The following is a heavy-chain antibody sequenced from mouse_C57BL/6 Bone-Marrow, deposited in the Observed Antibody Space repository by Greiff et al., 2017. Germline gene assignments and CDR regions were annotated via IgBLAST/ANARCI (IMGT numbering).Heavy chain of an antibody. V-gene: IGHV1-64*01. Sequence: QVQLQQPGAELVKPGASVKLSCKASGYTFTSYWMHWVKQRPGQGLEWIGMIHPNSGSTNYNEKFKSKATLTVDKSSSTAYMQLSSLTSEDSAVYYCARGYYYGQGYFDVWGTGTTVTVSS. CDR2: IHPNSGST. D-gene: IGHD1-1*01. CDR1: GYTFTSYW. J-gene: IGHJ1*03. CDR3: ARGYYYGQGYFDV.